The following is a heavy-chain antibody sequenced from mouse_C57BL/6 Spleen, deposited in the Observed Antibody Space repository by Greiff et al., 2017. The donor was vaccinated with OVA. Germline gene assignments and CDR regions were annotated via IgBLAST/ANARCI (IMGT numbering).Heavy chain of an antibody. J-gene: IGHJ4*01. CDR2: ISSGSSTI. V-gene: IGHV5-17*01. CDR1: GFTFSDYG. D-gene: IGHD2-1*01. Sequence: EVKLVESGGGLVKPGGSLKLSCAASGFTFSDYGMHWVRQAPEKGLEWVAYISSGSSTIYYADTVKGRFTISRDNAKNTLFLQMTSLRSEDTAMYYCERIYYGNYGAMDYWGQGTSVTVSS. CDR3: ERIYYGNYGAMDY.